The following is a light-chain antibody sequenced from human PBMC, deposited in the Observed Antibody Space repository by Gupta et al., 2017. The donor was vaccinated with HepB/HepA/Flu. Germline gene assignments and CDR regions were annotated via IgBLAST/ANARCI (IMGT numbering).Light chain of an antibody. CDR1: ENLGSY. Sequence: EIVLTQYPASLSLSPGERATLSCRASENLGSYLAWYQQKPGQAPRLLIYDSSNRATGIPARFSGSGSGTDFTLTSDSRETEDFALYYWQQRSVWWTFGQGTKVEIK. CDR3: QQRSVWWT. J-gene: IGKJ1*01. V-gene: IGKV3-11*01. CDR2: DSS.